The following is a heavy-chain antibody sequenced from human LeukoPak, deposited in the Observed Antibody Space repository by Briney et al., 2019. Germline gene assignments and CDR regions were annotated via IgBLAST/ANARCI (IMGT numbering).Heavy chain of an antibody. CDR3: AELGITMIGGV. CDR1: GFTFNDYA. D-gene: IGHD3-10*02. CDR2: ISWNSRSI. J-gene: IGHJ6*04. Sequence: GGSLRLSCAASGFTFNDYAMYWVRHAPGKGLEWVSGISWNSRSIAYADSVKGRFTISRDNAKNSPYLQMNSLRAEDTAVYYCAELGITMIGGVWGKGTTVTISP. V-gene: IGHV3-9*01.